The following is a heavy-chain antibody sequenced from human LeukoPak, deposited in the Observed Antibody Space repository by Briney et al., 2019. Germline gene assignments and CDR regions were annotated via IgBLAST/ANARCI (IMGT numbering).Heavy chain of an antibody. CDR2: INHSGST. V-gene: IGHV4-34*01. CDR3: ARGPPSDVGPSGFYYNY. CDR1: GGSFCDYF. Sequence: SETLSPTSALYGGSFCDYFRSWIRQPPGKGLEWIGEINHSGSTNYNPSLTSRVTMSVDTSKNQFSLKLSSVTAADPAVYYCARGPPSDVGPSGFYYNYGGQGTRVTVSS. J-gene: IGHJ4*02. D-gene: IGHD3-22*01.